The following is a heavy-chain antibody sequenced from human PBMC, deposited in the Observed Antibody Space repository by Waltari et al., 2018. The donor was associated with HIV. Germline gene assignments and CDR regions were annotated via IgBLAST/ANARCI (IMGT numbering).Heavy chain of an antibody. Sequence: QLQLPESGPGLVKPSETRSLTCTVSGGSLSSSSYYGGWLRPRPGQGLEWIGSIYYSGSTYYTPSLKSRVTISVDTSKNQFSLKLSSVTAADTAVYYCARHDRYYDILTGYSDAFDIWGQGTMVTVSS. V-gene: IGHV4-39*01. CDR1: GGSLSSSSYY. D-gene: IGHD3-9*01. CDR3: ARHDRYYDILTGYSDAFDI. J-gene: IGHJ3*02. CDR2: IYYSGST.